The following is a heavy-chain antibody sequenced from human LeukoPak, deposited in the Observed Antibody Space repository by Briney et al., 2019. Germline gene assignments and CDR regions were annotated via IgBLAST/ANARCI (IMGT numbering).Heavy chain of an antibody. V-gene: IGHV4-59*01. CDR3: ASTYGSGSYDY. CDR2: IYYSGST. Sequence: SETLSLTCTVSGGSISSYYWSWIRQPPGKGLEWIGYIYYSGSTNYNPSLKSRVTISVDTSKNQFSPKLSSVTAADTAVYYCASTYGSGSYDYWGQGTLVTVSS. J-gene: IGHJ4*02. CDR1: GGSISSYY. D-gene: IGHD3-10*01.